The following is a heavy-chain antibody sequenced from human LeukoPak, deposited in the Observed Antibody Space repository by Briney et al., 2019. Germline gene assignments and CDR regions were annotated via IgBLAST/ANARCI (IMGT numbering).Heavy chain of an antibody. J-gene: IGHJ5*02. V-gene: IGHV3-11*05. CDR3: ARGGRKRFDP. CDR1: GFTFSDYH. Sequence: PGGSLRLSCAASGFTFSDYHMSWIRQAPGKGLEWISYITGSSTYTNYADSVEGRFTISRDNAKNSLYLQMNSLRAEGTALYFCARGGRKRFDPWGQGTLVTVSS. CDR2: ITGSSTYT.